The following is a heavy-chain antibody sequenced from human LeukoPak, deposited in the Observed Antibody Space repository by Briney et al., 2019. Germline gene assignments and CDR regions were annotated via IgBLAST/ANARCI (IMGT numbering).Heavy chain of an antibody. J-gene: IGHJ6*03. D-gene: IGHD2-21*01. CDR1: GYNFLNYG. Sequence: ASVKVSCKASGYNFLNYGISWVRQAPGQGLEWMGWISGKTGNINYAQKFQARATMTRDTSTSTAYMELRSLISDATAVYFCARRFLNSHPIYYYMDVWAKGTTVIVSS. CDR3: ARRFLNSHPIYYYMDV. V-gene: IGHV1-18*01. CDR2: ISGKTGNI.